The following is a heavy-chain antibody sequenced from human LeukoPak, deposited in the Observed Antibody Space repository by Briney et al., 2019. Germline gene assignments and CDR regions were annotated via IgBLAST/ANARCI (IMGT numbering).Heavy chain of an antibody. D-gene: IGHD6-19*01. Sequence: GGALRLSCAASGFTFSSYAMNWVRQAPGKGLGWVSYISNSGSMIYYADSVKGRFTLSRDNAKNSLYLQMNSLRDEDTAVYYCARGPISGWSADYWGQGTLVTVSS. J-gene: IGHJ4*02. V-gene: IGHV3-48*02. CDR3: ARGPISGWSADY. CDR1: GFTFSSYA. CDR2: ISNSGSMI.